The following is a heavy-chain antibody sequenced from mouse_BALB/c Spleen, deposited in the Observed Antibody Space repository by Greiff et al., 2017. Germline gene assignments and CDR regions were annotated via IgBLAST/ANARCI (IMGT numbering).Heavy chain of an antibody. CDR1: GYTFTDYN. J-gene: IGHJ1*01. CDR3: ARGGLLWYFDV. D-gene: IGHD2-3*01. V-gene: IGHV1S29*02. CDR2: IYPYNGGT. Sequence: VQLQQSGPELVKPGASVKISCKASGYTFTDYNMHWVKQSHGKSLEWIGYIYPYNGGTGYNQKFKSKATLTVDNSSSTAYMELRSLTSEDSAVYYCARGGLLWYFDVWGAGTTVTVSS.